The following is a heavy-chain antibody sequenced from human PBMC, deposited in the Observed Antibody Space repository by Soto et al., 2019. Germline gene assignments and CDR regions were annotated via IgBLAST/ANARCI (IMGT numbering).Heavy chain of an antibody. CDR1: GFTISNYW. CDR2: IDSYGGYS. Sequence: EVQLVESGGGLVQPGGSLSLSCAASGFTISNYWMHWVRQSPGKGLVWVAGIDSYGGYSRYADSVRGRFTISRDNGTNSLSLQMNSLRPEDTAVYSCARDRPHNWFDPWGQGALVTVST. CDR3: ARDRPHNWFDP. V-gene: IGHV3-74*01. J-gene: IGHJ5*02.